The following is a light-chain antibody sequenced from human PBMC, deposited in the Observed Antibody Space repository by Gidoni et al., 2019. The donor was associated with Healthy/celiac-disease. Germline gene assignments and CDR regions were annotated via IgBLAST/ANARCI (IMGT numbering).Light chain of an antibody. CDR3: KQYNSYSYT. J-gene: IGKJ2*01. V-gene: IGKV1-5*03. Sequence: DIQMTQSPSTLSASVGDRVTITCRASQSISSWLAWYQQKPGKAPKLLIYKASSLESGVPSRFSGSGSGTEFTLTISSLQPDDFATYYCKQYNSYSYTFGQWTKLEIK. CDR1: QSISSW. CDR2: KAS.